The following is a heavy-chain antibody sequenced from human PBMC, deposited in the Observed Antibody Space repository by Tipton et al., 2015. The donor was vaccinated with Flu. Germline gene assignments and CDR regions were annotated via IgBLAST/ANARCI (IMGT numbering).Heavy chain of an antibody. CDR2: INKDGSNA. Sequence: SLRLSCAASGFTFSNHWMHWVRQAPGKGLVWVSRINKDGSNAVYADSVKGRFTFSRDNAKNTLYLQMIGLRADVTAVYYCTRGLSPSEALDYWGQGTLVTVSS. CDR3: TRGLSPSEALDY. V-gene: IGHV3-74*01. D-gene: IGHD2-21*02. J-gene: IGHJ4*02. CDR1: GFTFSNHW.